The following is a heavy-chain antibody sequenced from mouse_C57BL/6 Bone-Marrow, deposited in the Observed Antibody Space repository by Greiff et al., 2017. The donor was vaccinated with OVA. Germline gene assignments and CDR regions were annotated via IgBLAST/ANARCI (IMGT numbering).Heavy chain of an antibody. CDR3: TRWRDDDDVGAMDY. V-gene: IGHV1-15*01. J-gene: IGHJ4*01. Sequence: QVQLQQSGAELVRPGASVTLSCKASGYTFTDYEMHWVKQTPVHGLEWIGAIDPETGGTAYNQKFKGKAILTADKSSSTAYMELRSLTSEDSAVYYWTRWRDDDDVGAMDYWGQGTSVTVSS. CDR1: GYTFTDYE. CDR2: IDPETGGT. D-gene: IGHD2-4*01.